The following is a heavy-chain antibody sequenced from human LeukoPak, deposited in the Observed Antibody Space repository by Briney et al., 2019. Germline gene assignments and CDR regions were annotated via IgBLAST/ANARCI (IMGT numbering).Heavy chain of an antibody. V-gene: IGHV1-69*05. CDR3: SRDISDGYVDY. CDR1: GGTFSSYA. D-gene: IGHD5-24*01. J-gene: IGHJ4*02. CDR2: IIPIFGTA. Sequence: ASVKVSCKASGGTFSSYAISWVRQAPGQGLEWMGRIIPIFGTANYAQKFQGRVTIITDESTSTAYLELSSLRSEDTAVYYCSRDISDGYVDYWGQGTLVNVSS.